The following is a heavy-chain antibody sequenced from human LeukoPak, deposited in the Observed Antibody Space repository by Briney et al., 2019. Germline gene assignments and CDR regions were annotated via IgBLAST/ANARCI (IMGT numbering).Heavy chain of an antibody. CDR3: ARATVTRWFDP. V-gene: IGHV3-48*01. Sequence: GGSLRLSCAASGFTFSSYSTNWVRQAPGKGLEWVSYISSSSSTIYYADSVKGRFTISRDNSKNTLYLQMNSLRAEDTAVYYCARATVTRWFDPWGQGTLVTVSS. CDR1: GFTFSSYS. J-gene: IGHJ5*02. CDR2: ISSSSSTI. D-gene: IGHD4-17*01.